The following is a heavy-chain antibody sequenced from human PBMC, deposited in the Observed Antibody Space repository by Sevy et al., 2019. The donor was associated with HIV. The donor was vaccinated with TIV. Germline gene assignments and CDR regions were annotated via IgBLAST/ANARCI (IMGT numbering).Heavy chain of an antibody. Sequence: SDTLSLTCSVSGGSISSYYWNWIRQPPGKGLERIGYIYSSGSTNYNPSLKSRVTISVDMSKNQFSLKLSSVTAADTAVYYCARSHLAFCGGDCFSPYYFDSGGQGTLVTVSS. D-gene: IGHD2-21*01. CDR3: ARSHLAFCGGDCFSPYYFDS. CDR1: GGSISSYY. CDR2: IYSSGST. V-gene: IGHV4-59*01. J-gene: IGHJ4*02.